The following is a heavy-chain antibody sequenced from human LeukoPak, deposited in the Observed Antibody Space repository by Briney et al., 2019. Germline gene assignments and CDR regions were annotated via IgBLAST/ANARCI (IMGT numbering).Heavy chain of an antibody. J-gene: IGHJ5*02. Sequence: SETLSLTCAVYGGSFSDYSWSWIRQPPGKGLEWIGEINHSGGTNHNPSLMSRVIMSVDTSKNQFSLKVSSVTAADTAVYYCARWNSGWTNWFDPWGQGTLVTVSS. CDR3: ARWNSGWTNWFDP. CDR1: GGSFSDYS. D-gene: IGHD6-19*01. V-gene: IGHV4-34*01. CDR2: INHSGGT.